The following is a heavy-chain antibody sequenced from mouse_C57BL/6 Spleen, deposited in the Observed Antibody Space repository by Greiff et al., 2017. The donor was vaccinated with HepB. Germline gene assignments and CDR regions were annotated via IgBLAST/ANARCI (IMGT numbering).Heavy chain of an antibody. CDR3: ARSGSAY. CDR1: GYSFTGYY. V-gene: IGHV1-42*01. J-gene: IGHJ3*01. Sequence: VQLQQSGPELVKPGASVKISCKASGYSFTGYYMNWVKQSPEKSLEWIGEINPSTGGTTYNQKFKAKATLTVEKSSSTAYMQLKSLTSEDSAVYYCARSGSAYWGQGTLVTVSA. CDR2: INPSTGGT.